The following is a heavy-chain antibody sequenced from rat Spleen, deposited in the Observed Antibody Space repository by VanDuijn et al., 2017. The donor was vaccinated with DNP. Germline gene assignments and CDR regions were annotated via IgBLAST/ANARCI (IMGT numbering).Heavy chain of an antibody. CDR3: AKANYYYDGSYAMDA. D-gene: IGHD1-12*02. J-gene: IGHJ4*01. CDR1: GFTFNNYW. CDR2: ISYDGSST. V-gene: IGHV5-31*01. Sequence: EVQLVESGGDLVQPGRSLKLSCVASGFTFNNYWMTWIRQVPGKGLEWVATISYDGSSTYYRDSVKGRFTSSRDIPKSNLYLQIDSLGSEDTATYYCAKANYYYDGSYAMDAWGQGTSVTVSS.